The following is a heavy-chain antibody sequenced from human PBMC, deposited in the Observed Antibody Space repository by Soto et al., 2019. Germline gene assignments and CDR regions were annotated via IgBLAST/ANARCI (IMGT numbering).Heavy chain of an antibody. D-gene: IGHD5-12*01. J-gene: IGHJ4*02. CDR1: GFTFSTYA. CDR2: IDATDGKT. Sequence: EVQLLESGGGLVQPGGSLRLSCVASGFTFSTYAMSWVRQAPGKGPEWVSVIDATDGKTQYVESVKGRFTISRDNSKNTLFLQMNSLRVEDTAVYYCAKSGYVSGHYWGPGTLVTVAS. V-gene: IGHV3-23*05. CDR3: AKSGYVSGHY.